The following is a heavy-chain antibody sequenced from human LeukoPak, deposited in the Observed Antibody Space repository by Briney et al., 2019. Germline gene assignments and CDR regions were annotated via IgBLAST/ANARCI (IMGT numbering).Heavy chain of an antibody. CDR3: ARDPSSIMITFGGVIGAFDY. Sequence: PGGSLRLSCAASGFTFSSYSMNWVRQAPGKGLEWVSYISSSSSTIYYADSVKGRFTISRDNAKNSLYLQMNSLRAEDTAAYYCARDPSSIMITFGGVIGAFDYWGQGTLVTVSS. CDR1: GFTFSSYS. J-gene: IGHJ4*02. V-gene: IGHV3-48*01. D-gene: IGHD3-16*02. CDR2: ISSSSSTI.